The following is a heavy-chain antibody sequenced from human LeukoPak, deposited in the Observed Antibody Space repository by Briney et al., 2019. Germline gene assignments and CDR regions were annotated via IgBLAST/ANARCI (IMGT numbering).Heavy chain of an antibody. V-gene: IGHV7-4-1*02. CDR2: INTNTGNP. J-gene: IGHJ4*02. D-gene: IGHD4-17*01. CDR3: VRDDYEGLDY. CDR1: GYNFTKYT. Sequence: ASVKVSCTASGYNFTKYTMNWVRQAPGQGLEWMGWINTNTGNPTYAPAFTGPFVFSLDTSVSTAYLQISDLKAGDTVIYYCVRDDYEGLDYWGQGTLVTVSS.